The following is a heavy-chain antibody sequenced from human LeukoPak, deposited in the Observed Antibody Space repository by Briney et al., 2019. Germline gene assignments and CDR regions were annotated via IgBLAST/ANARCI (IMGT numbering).Heavy chain of an antibody. CDR1: VFTFSTYS. Sequence: PGRSLRLSCAASVFTFSTYSMNWVRHAPGKGPEWGSAISSIVTYIYYADSLKGRFTISRDNAKNSLYLQMNRMTAAATAVYYCERKDIEVQYQGGFDHWGQGTLVTVSS. CDR2: ISSIVTYI. V-gene: IGHV3-21*01. J-gene: IGHJ4*02. CDR3: ERKDIEVQYQGGFDH. D-gene: IGHD2-15*01.